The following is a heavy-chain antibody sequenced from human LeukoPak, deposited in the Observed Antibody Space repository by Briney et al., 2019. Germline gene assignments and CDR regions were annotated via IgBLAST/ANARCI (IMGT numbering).Heavy chain of an antibody. CDR3: ARYSITMVRGMGAYYFDY. Sequence: SETLSLTCAVYGGAFSGYYWSWIRQPPGKGLEWIWEINHSGSTNYNPSLKSRVTVSVDTSKSQFSLKLSSVTAADTAVYYCARYSITMVRGMGAYYFDYWGQGTLVTVSS. D-gene: IGHD3-10*01. CDR1: GGAFSGYY. V-gene: IGHV4-34*01. J-gene: IGHJ4*02. CDR2: INHSGST.